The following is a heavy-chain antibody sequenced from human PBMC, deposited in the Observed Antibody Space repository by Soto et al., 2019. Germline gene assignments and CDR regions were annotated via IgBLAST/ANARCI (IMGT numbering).Heavy chain of an antibody. J-gene: IGHJ4*02. CDR2: ISYDGSNK. Sequence: PGGSLRLSCAASGFTFSSYSMHWVRQAPGKGLEWVAVISYDGSNKYYADSVKGRFTISRDNSKKTLYLQMNSLRAEDTAVYYCARDKSPLRSDEYFDYWGQGTLVTLCS. V-gene: IGHV3-30-3*01. CDR3: ARDKSPLRSDEYFDY. CDR1: GFTFSSYS.